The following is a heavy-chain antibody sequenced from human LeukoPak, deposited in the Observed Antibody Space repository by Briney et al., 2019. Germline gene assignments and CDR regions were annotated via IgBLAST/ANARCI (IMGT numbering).Heavy chain of an antibody. J-gene: IGHJ4*02. D-gene: IGHD5-12*01. V-gene: IGHV1-2*02. CDR1: GYTFTGYY. Sequence: ASVKVSCKASGYTFTGYYMHWVRQAPGQGLEWMGWINPNSGGTNYAQKFQGRVTMTRDTSISTAYMELSRLRSDDTAVYYCARVSGSGYAYVLPDYWGQGTLVTVSS. CDR3: ARVSGSGYAYVLPDY. CDR2: INPNSGGT.